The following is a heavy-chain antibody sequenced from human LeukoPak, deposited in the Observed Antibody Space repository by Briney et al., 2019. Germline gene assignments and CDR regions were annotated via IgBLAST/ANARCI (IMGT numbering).Heavy chain of an antibody. CDR1: GFTFRSYA. CDR3: ARAIVGATADFDY. D-gene: IGHD1-26*01. V-gene: IGHV3-30*04. J-gene: IGHJ4*02. CDR2: ISYDGSNK. Sequence: PGGSLRLSCAASGFTFRSYAMHWVRQAPGKGLEWVAVISYDGSNKYYAGSVKGRFTISRDNSKNTLYLQMNSLRAEDTAVYYCARAIVGATADFDYWGQGTLVTVSS.